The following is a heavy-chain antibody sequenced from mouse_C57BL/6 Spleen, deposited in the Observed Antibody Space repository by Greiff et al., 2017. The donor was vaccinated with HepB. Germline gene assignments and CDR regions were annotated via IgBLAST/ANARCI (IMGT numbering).Heavy chain of an antibody. D-gene: IGHD2-1*01. CDR1: GYAFSSSW. V-gene: IGHV1-82*01. CDR3: ARGEELRYFEV. CDR2: IYPGDGDT. Sequence: VQLQESGPELVKPGASVKISCKASGYAFSSSWLNWVKQRPGKGLEWIGRIYPGDGDTNYNGKFKGKATLTADKSSSTAYMQLISLTYEDSAVYFCARGEELRYFEVWGTGTTVTVSS. J-gene: IGHJ1*03.